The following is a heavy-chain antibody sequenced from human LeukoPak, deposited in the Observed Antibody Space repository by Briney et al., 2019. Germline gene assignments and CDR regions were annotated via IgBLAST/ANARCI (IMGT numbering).Heavy chain of an antibody. CDR3: ARVATMVRGVIYHYFDY. J-gene: IGHJ4*02. V-gene: IGHV1-18*01. CDR2: MNPNNGNT. D-gene: IGHD3-10*01. CDR1: GYTFTSYD. Sequence: GASVKVSCKASGYTFTSYDINWVRQATGQGLEWMGWMNPNNGNTNYAQKLQGRVTMTTDTSTSTAYMELRSLRSDDTAVYYCARVATMVRGVIYHYFDYWGQGTLVTVSS.